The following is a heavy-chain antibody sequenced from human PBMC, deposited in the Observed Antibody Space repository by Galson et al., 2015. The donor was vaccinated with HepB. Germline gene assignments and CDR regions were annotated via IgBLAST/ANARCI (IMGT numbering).Heavy chain of an antibody. CDR3: ARDGLSVGDIVVAYYGMDV. D-gene: IGHD2-15*01. CDR2: ISYDGSNK. V-gene: IGHV3-30*04. CDR1: GFTFSSYA. Sequence: SLRLSCAASGFTFSSYAMHWVRQAPGKGLEWVAVISYDGSNKYYADSVKGRFTISRDNSKNTLYLQMNSLRAEDTAVYYCARDGLSVGDIVVAYYGMDVRGQGTTVTVSS. J-gene: IGHJ6*02.